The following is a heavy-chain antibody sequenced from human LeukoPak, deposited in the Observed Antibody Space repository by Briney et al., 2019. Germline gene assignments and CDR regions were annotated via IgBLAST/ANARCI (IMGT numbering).Heavy chain of an antibody. V-gene: IGHV1-2*02. CDR3: AKFGGYVEYNWFDP. D-gene: IGHD5-12*01. J-gene: IGHJ5*02. CDR1: GYTFTGYY. CDR2: INPNSGGT. Sequence: VASVKVSCKASGYTFTGYYMHWVRQAPGQGLEWMGWINPNSGGTNYAQKFQGRVTMTRDTSISTAYMELSRLRSDDTAVYYCAKFGGYVEYNWFDPWGQGTLVTVSS.